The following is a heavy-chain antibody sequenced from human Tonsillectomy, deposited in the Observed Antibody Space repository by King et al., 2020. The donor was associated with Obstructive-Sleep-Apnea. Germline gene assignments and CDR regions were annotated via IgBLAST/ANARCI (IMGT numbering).Heavy chain of an antibody. CDR1: GFTFSSYS. Sequence: QLVQSGGGLVKPWGSLRLSCAASGFTFSSYSMNWGRQAPGKGLEWGSSIRSSRSYISYADSVKGRLTISRDNAKNSLYLQMNSLRAEDTAVYYCARAVGDYWGQGTLVTVSS. D-gene: IGHD1-26*01. V-gene: IGHV3-21*02. CDR2: IRSSRSYI. J-gene: IGHJ4*02. CDR3: ARAVGDY.